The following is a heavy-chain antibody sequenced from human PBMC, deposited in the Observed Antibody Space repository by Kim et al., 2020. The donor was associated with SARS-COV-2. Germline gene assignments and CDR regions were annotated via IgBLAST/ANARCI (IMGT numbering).Heavy chain of an antibody. CDR1: EFTFSRYS. CDR3: AREGILGRPGGFYY. D-gene: IGHD2-8*02. CDR2: ISRNSDYI. Sequence: GGSLRLSCAASEFTFSRYSMNWVRQAPGKGLEWVSTISRNSDYIYYADSVEGRFTISRDNAKNSLYLQMNSLRADDTAMYYCAREGILGRPGGFYYWGQG. J-gene: IGHJ4*02. V-gene: IGHV3-21*01.